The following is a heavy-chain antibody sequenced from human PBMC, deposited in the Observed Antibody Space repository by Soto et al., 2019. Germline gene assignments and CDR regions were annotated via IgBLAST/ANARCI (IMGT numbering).Heavy chain of an antibody. Sequence: ESGGGLVKPGGSLRLSCAASGFTFSDYYMSWIRQAPGKGLEWVSYISSSDSIIYHADSVKGRFTISRDNAKNSLYLQMNSLRVEDTAVYYCARDCRSTSCYGYFQKWGQGTLVTVSS. J-gene: IGHJ1*01. V-gene: IGHV3-11*01. CDR3: ARDCRSTSCYGYFQK. CDR2: ISSSDSII. CDR1: GFTFSDYY. D-gene: IGHD2-2*01.